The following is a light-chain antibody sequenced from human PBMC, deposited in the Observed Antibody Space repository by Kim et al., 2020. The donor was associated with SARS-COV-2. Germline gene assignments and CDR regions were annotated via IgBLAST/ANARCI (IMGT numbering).Light chain of an antibody. CDR1: QSVSSSY. CDR2: GAS. V-gene: IGKV3-20*01. J-gene: IGKJ1*01. CDR3: EQYGSSPSWT. Sequence: EIVLTQSPGTLSLSPGERATLSCRASQSVSSSYLTWYQQKPGQAPMLLIYGASSRATGIPDRFSGSGSGTDLTLTISGLEPEDFAVYYTEQYGSSPSWTFGQGTKVDIK.